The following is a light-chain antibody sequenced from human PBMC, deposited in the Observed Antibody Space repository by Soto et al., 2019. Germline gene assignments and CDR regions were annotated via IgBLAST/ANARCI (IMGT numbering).Light chain of an antibody. CDR2: DVS. V-gene: IGLV2-11*01. J-gene: IGLJ2*01. CDR1: SSDVGGYNY. CDR3: CAYAGSYTLV. Sequence: QSALTQPRSVSGSPGQSVTISCTGTSSDVGGYNYVSWYQQHPGKAPKLMICDVSNRPSGFPDRFSGSRSGNTASLTISGLQAEDEADYYCCAYAGSYTLVFGGGTKVTVL.